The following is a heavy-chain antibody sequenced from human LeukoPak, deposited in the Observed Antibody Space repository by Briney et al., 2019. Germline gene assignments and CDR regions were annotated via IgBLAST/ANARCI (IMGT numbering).Heavy chain of an antibody. Sequence: ASVKVSCKASGYTFTNYAISWVRQAPGHGLEWMGWISGYNGKTNYAQKLQGRVTMTTDASTSTVYMDLRSLRSDDTAVYYCARDVGEGYCSGGSCSDYWGQGTLVTVSS. D-gene: IGHD2-15*01. CDR2: ISGYNGKT. J-gene: IGHJ4*02. V-gene: IGHV1-18*01. CDR1: GYTFTNYA. CDR3: ARDVGEGYCSGGSCSDY.